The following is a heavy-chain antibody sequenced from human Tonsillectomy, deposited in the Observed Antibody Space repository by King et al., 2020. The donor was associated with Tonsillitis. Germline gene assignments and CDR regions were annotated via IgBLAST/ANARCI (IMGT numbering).Heavy chain of an antibody. CDR3: ARGYYDSSGYYFFDY. CDR2: IIPIFGTA. CDR1: GGTFSTYA. V-gene: IGHV1-69*01. J-gene: IGHJ4*02. D-gene: IGHD3-22*01. Sequence: VQLVESGAEVKKPGSSVKVSCKASGGTFSTYAISWVRQAPGQGLEWMGGIIPIFGTANYAQNFQGRVTITADESTTTAYMELSSLRSEDTAVYYCARGYYDSSGYYFFDYWGQGTLVTVSS.